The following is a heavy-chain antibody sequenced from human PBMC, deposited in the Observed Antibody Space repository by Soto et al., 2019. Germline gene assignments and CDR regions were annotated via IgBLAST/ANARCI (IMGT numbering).Heavy chain of an antibody. V-gene: IGHV4-39*01. D-gene: IGHD6-13*01. CDR1: GGSISSSSYY. J-gene: IGHJ5*02. Sequence: QLQLQESGPGLVKPSETLSLTCTVSGGSISSSSYYWGWIRQPPGKGLEWIGSIYYSGSTYYNPSLKSRVTISVDTSKNQFSLKLSSVTAADTAVYYCARHMGVAAAGMEGYWFDPWGQGTLVTVSS. CDR2: IYYSGST. CDR3: ARHMGVAAAGMEGYWFDP.